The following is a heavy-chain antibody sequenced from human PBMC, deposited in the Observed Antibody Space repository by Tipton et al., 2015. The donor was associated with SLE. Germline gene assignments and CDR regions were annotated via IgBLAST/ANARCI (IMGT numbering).Heavy chain of an antibody. CDR2: NYYNGDT. Sequence: TLSLTCTVSGGSTSSYYWAWIRQPPGTGLEWIGYNYYNGDTNSNASLKSRVTISVDTSKNQVSLKLSSVTAADTAVYYCARVQEGGYYFYGMDVWGQGTTVTVSS. D-gene: IGHD3-16*01. J-gene: IGHJ6*02. CDR1: GGSTSSYY. V-gene: IGHV4-59*01. CDR3: ARVQEGGYYFYGMDV.